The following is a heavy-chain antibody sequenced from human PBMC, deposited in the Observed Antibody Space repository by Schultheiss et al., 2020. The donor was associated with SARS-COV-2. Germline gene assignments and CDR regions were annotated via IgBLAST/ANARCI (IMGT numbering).Heavy chain of an antibody. D-gene: IGHD2-2*01. CDR3: ASRREYQLLLGFDY. Sequence: SETLSLTCAVYGGSFSGYYWSWIRQPPGKGLEWIGYIYYSGSTNYNPSLKSRVTISVDTSKNHFSLKLSSVTAADTAVYYCASRREYQLLLGFDYWGQGTLVTVSS. CDR1: GGSFSGYY. V-gene: IGHV4-59*12. J-gene: IGHJ4*02. CDR2: IYYSGST.